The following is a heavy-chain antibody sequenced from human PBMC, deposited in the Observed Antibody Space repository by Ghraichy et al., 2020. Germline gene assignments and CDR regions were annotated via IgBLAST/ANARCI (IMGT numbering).Heavy chain of an antibody. V-gene: IGHV3-7*01. D-gene: IGHD1-14*01. CDR3: ARDSYNLFDS. CDR2: INQDGSTK. CDR1: GFTFSNDW. Sequence: GGSLRLSCAASGFTFSNDWMSGVLQSPGKGLERVATINQDGSTKSYVDSVKGRFTISRDNAKNSLWLIMNSLRAEDTALYYCARDSYNLFDSWGQGTLVTVSS. J-gene: IGHJ4*02.